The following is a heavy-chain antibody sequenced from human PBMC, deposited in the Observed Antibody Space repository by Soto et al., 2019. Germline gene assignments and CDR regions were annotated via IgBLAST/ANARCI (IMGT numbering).Heavy chain of an antibody. D-gene: IGHD3-3*01. Sequence: ASVKVSCKASGYPFTRYSIRWVRQAPGQGLEWMGWISGYNGDTEYSKNFQGRLTMTIDTSTTTASMELRSLRSDDTAVYYCARASLTIFGAPYGMDVWGQGTSVTVSS. CDR1: GYPFTRYS. CDR2: ISGYNGDT. V-gene: IGHV1-18*04. CDR3: ARASLTIFGAPYGMDV. J-gene: IGHJ6*02.